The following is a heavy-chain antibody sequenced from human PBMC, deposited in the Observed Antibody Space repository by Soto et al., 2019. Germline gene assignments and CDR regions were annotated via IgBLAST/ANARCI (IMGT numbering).Heavy chain of an antibody. CDR3: AKLEDGLGGDY. Sequence: GGSLRLSCAASGFTFSSYGMHWVRQAPGKGLEWVAVISYDGSNKYYADSVKGRFTISRDNSKNTLYLQMNSLRAEDTAVYYCAKLEDGLGGDYWGQGTLVTVSS. V-gene: IGHV3-30*18. CDR2: ISYDGSNK. D-gene: IGHD3-16*01. CDR1: GFTFSSYG. J-gene: IGHJ4*02.